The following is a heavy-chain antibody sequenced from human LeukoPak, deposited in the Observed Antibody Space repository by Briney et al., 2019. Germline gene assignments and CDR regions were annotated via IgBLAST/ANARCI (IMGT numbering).Heavy chain of an antibody. D-gene: IGHD2-21*02. J-gene: IGHJ4*02. CDR2: IYHSGST. CDR1: RYSISSGYY. V-gene: IGHV4-38-2*02. CDR3: ARGRSVTAILSALNY. Sequence: PSETLSLTCTVSRYSISSGYYWGWIRQPPGKGPEWIGSIYHSGSTFYNPSLKSRVTISVDTSKNQFSLKLSSVTAADTAVYYCARGRSVTAILSALNYWGQGTLVTVSS.